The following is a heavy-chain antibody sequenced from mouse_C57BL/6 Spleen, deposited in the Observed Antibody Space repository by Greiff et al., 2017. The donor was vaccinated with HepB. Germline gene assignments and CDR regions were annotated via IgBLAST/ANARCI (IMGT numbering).Heavy chain of an antibody. CDR2: IYPGDGDT. Sequence: QVQLKESGAELVKPGASVKISCKASGYAFSSYWMNWVKQRPGKGLEWIGQIYPGDGDTNYNGKFKGKATLTADKSSRTAYMQLSSLTSEDSAVYFCARMETCYGSSRDYWGQGTTLTVSS. CDR3: ARMETCYGSSRDY. J-gene: IGHJ2*01. CDR1: GYAFSSYW. V-gene: IGHV1-80*01. D-gene: IGHD1-1*01.